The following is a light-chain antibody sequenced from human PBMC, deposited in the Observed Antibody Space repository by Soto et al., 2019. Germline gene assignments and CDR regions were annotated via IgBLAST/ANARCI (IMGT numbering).Light chain of an antibody. Sequence: QSALTQPASVSGSPGQSITISCSGTSSDVGSYNLVSWYQHYPGKVPKVVIYEVSQRPSGVSNRFSGSKSGNTASLTISGLQAEDEADYYCCSYAGDLWVFGGGTKLTVL. V-gene: IGLV2-23*02. J-gene: IGLJ3*02. CDR1: SSDVGSYNL. CDR2: EVS. CDR3: CSYAGDLWV.